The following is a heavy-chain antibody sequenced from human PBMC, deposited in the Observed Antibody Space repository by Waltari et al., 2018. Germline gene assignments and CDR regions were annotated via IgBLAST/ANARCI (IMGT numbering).Heavy chain of an antibody. D-gene: IGHD3-22*01. Sequence: QVQLVQSGSELKKPGASVKVSCKASGYTFTTYGINWVRQAPGQGLGWLGWINLVSGNPTYAQGVTGRLVFALDTSVNTAFLQISSLKADDSAIYYCARDFESRGYDIWGQGTMVTVSS. CDR1: GYTFTTYG. CDR2: INLVSGNP. CDR3: ARDFESRGYDI. J-gene: IGHJ3*02. V-gene: IGHV7-4-1*02.